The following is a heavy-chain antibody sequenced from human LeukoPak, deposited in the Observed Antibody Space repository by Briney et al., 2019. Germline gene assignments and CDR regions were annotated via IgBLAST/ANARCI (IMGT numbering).Heavy chain of an antibody. V-gene: IGHV4-34*01. CDR1: GGSFSGYY. CDR2: INHSGNT. Sequence: SETLSLTRAVYGGSFSGYYWSWIRHPPGKRLEWIGEINHSGNTNYNPSLKSRVNISVHTSKTQFSLKLSSVTAADTAVYYCRVVVVPAARFDYWGQGTLVTVSS. CDR3: RVVVVPAARFDY. J-gene: IGHJ4*02. D-gene: IGHD2-2*01.